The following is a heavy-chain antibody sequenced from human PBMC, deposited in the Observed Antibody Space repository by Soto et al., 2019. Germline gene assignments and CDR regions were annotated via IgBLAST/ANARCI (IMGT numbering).Heavy chain of an antibody. D-gene: IGHD4-17*01. CDR2: IYHSGST. V-gene: IGHV4-30-2*01. Sequence: QLQLQESGSGLVKPSQTLSLTCAVSGGSISSGGYSWSWIRQPPGKGLEWIGYIYHSGSTSYNPSLKSQVTLSVDRSKNQSSVTLSSVTAAGTAVYYCARGGHDYGDFDYWGQGTLVTVSS. CDR3: ARGGHDYGDFDY. J-gene: IGHJ4*02. CDR1: GGSISSGGYS.